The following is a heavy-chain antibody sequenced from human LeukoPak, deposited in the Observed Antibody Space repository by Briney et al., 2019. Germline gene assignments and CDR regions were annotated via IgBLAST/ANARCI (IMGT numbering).Heavy chain of an antibody. J-gene: IGHJ4*02. CDR2: INSDESIT. D-gene: IGHD4-11*01. Sequence: GGSLRLSCAASGFTFSSSWMYWVRQAPGKGLVWVSRINSDESITTYADSVKGRFTISRDNAKNSLYLQMNSLRAEDTAVYYCARHERGSTVTTLFYYFDYWGQGTLVTVSS. V-gene: IGHV3-74*01. CDR3: ARHERGSTVTTLFYYFDY. CDR1: GFTFSSSW.